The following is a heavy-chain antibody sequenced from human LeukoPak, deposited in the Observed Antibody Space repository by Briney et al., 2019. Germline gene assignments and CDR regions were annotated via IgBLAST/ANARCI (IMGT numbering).Heavy chain of an antibody. J-gene: IGHJ6*03. D-gene: IGHD5-24*01. CDR2: INHSGST. V-gene: IGHV4-34*01. CDR3: ARGRDGYNPYYYYYMDV. Sequence: PSETLSLTCAVYGGSFSGYYWSWIRQPPGKGLEWIGEINHSGSTNYNPSLKSRVTISVDTSKNQFSLKLSSVTAADTAVYYCARGRDGYNPYYYYYMDVWGKGTTVTVSS. CDR1: GGSFSGYY.